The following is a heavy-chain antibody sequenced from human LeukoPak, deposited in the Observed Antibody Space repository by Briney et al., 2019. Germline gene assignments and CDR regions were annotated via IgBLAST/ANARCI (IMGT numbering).Heavy chain of an antibody. D-gene: IGHD7-27*01. Sequence: PGGSLRLSCAASGFTFSSYSMNWVRQAPGKGLEWVSYISSSSTTIYYADSVKGRFTISRDNAKNLLYLQMNSLRDEDTAVYYCARVQLGPWYAFDIWGQGTMVTVSS. V-gene: IGHV3-48*02. CDR3: ARVQLGPWYAFDI. CDR2: ISSSSTTI. CDR1: GFTFSSYS. J-gene: IGHJ3*02.